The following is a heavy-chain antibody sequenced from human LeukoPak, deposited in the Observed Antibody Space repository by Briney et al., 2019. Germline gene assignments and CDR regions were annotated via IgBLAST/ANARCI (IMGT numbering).Heavy chain of an antibody. V-gene: IGHV1-2*02. Sequence: VASVTVSCKTSGYMVSDYYMHWVRQAPGQGLEWMGWLRGDTGDTDSPQKFKGRVTMTRDTATNTAYMQLSRLTYDDTAMYSCARVRDNACDYWGQGTLVTVSS. J-gene: IGHJ4*02. CDR2: LRGDTGDT. CDR1: GYMVSDYY. D-gene: IGHD2-2*01. CDR3: ARVRDNACDY.